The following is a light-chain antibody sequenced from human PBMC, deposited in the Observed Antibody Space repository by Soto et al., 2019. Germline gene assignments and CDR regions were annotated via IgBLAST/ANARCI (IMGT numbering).Light chain of an antibody. CDR1: SSDVGSYNL. Sequence: QSALTQPASVSGSPGQLITISCTGTSSDVGSYNLVSWYQQHPGKAPKLMIYEVSKRPSGVSNRFSGSKSGNTASLTISGLQAEDEADYYCCSYAGSSTYVLGTGTKVTVL. J-gene: IGLJ1*01. V-gene: IGLV2-23*02. CDR2: EVS. CDR3: CSYAGSSTYV.